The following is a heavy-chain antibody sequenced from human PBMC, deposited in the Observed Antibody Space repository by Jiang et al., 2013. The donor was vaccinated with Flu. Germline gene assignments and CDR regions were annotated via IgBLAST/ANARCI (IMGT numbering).Heavy chain of an antibody. CDR1: GYSFTSAA. CDR3: ARRGNYGDYDPFDF. V-gene: IGHV1-18*01. J-gene: IGHJ4*02. Sequence: GAEVKKPGASVKVSCKASGYSFTSAALNWVRQAPGQGLEWLGRISPYTGNANYAAKFQARVTMTTDTSTSTAYMELRSLTSDDTAIYYCARRGNYGDYDPFDFWGQGTLVTVSS. CDR2: ISPYTGNA. D-gene: IGHD4-17*01.